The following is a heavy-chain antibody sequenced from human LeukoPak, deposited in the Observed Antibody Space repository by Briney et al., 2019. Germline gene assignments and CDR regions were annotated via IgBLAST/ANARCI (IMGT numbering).Heavy chain of an antibody. J-gene: IGHJ4*02. CDR3: AINGGGDSGYGNLDY. D-gene: IGHD5-12*01. CDR2: ISSSGSTI. V-gene: IGHV3-48*03. Sequence: GGSLRLSCAASGFTFSSYEMNWVRQAPGKGLEWVSYISSSGSTIYYADSVKGRFTTSRDNAKNSLYLQMNSLRAEDTAFYYCAINGGGDSGYGNLDYWGQGTLVTVSS. CDR1: GFTFSSYE.